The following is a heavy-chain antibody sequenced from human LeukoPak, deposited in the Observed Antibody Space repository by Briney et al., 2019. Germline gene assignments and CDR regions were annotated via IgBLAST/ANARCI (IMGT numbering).Heavy chain of an antibody. Sequence: GGSLRLSCAASGFTFSDYYMSWIPQAPGKGLEWGSVIYSGGSTYYADSVKGRFTISRDNSKNTLYLQMNSLRAEDTAVYYCARSTQWFGELLFDYWGQGTLVTVSS. J-gene: IGHJ4*02. CDR3: ARSTQWFGELLFDY. CDR1: GFTFSDYY. D-gene: IGHD3-10*01. V-gene: IGHV3-53*01. CDR2: IYSGGST.